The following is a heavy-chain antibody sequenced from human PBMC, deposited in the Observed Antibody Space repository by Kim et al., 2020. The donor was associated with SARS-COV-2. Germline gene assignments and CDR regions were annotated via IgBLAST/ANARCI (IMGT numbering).Heavy chain of an antibody. D-gene: IGHD5-12*01. J-gene: IGHJ4*02. V-gene: IGHV3-9*01. Sequence: GGSLRLSCAASGFTFDDYAMHWVRQAPGKGLEWVSGISWNSGSIGYADSVKGRFTISRDNAKNSLYLQMNSLRAEDTALYYCAKEHGYNPSFDYWGQGTLVTVSS. CDR1: GFTFDDYA. CDR2: ISWNSGSI. CDR3: AKEHGYNPSFDY.